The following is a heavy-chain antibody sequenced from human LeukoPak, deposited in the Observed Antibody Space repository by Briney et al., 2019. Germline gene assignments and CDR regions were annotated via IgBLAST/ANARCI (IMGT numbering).Heavy chain of an antibody. CDR2: MYYSGST. D-gene: IGHD3-22*01. Sequence: SETLSLTCTVSGGSISSGDHYWSWIRQPPGKGLERIAYMYYSGSTYYNPSLKSRVTMSADTSKNQLSLKLSSVTAADTAVYYCARPYYYDSRIDPWGQGILVTVSS. CDR3: ARPYYYDSRIDP. CDR1: GGSISSGDHY. V-gene: IGHV4-30-4*01. J-gene: IGHJ5*02.